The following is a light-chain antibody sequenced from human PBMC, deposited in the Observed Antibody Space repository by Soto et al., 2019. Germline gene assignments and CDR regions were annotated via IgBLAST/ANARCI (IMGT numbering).Light chain of an antibody. V-gene: IGKV3-20*01. CDR3: QQYGSSPWT. CDR2: GAS. J-gene: IGKJ1*01. CDR1: QSVSSSY. Sequence: EIVLTQSPGTLSLSPGERATLSCRASQSVSSSYLAWYQQKPGQAPRLLIYGASSRATGIPDRFSGSGSGTDFTLTSSRLEPEDLAVYYCQQYGSSPWTFGQGTKVEI.